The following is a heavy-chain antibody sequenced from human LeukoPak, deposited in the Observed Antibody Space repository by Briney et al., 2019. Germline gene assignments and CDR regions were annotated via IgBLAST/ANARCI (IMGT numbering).Heavy chain of an antibody. Sequence: GGSLRLSCAASGFTFSIYGMHWVRQAPGKGLEWVAFIRYDGSNKYYADSVKGRFTISRDNSKNTLYLQMNNLRAEDTAVYYCAKDGGSYLNYYYYYYMDVWGKGTTVTFSS. J-gene: IGHJ6*03. V-gene: IGHV3-30*02. CDR1: GFTFSIYG. CDR2: IRYDGSNK. CDR3: AKDGGSYLNYYYYYYMDV. D-gene: IGHD1-26*01.